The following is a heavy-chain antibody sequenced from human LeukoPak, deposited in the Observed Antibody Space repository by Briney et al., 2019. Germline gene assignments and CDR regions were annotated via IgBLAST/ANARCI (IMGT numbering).Heavy chain of an antibody. CDR1: GFTFSSYW. CDR2: INTDGSGT. Sequence: GGSLRLSCAASGFTFSSYWMHWVRQSPGKGLVWVSRINTDGSGTSCADSVKGRFTISRDNTKNTLYLQMNSLRVEDTAVYYCTRDTTCGMDVWGQGTTVTVSS. V-gene: IGHV3-74*01. D-gene: IGHD1-1*01. J-gene: IGHJ6*02. CDR3: TRDTTCGMDV.